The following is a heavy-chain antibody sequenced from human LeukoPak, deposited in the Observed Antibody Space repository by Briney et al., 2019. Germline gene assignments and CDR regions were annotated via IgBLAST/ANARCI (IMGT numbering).Heavy chain of an antibody. Sequence: GGSLRLSCAASGFAFSSYAMTWVRQAPGKGLEWVSGISGRGGSRYYADAVKGRFSISRDNSENTLLLQMNSLRAEDTGIYLCARVMGASAASWGQGTLVAVSS. J-gene: IGHJ5*02. D-gene: IGHD2-15*01. V-gene: IGHV3-23*01. CDR3: ARVMGASAAS. CDR2: ISGRGGSR. CDR1: GFAFSSYA.